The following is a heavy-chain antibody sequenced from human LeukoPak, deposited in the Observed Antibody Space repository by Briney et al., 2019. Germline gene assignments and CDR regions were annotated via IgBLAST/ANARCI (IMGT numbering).Heavy chain of an antibody. Sequence: LETLSLTCVVSGGSISSTSYYWGWIRQPPGKGLEWIGSIYYSGSTYYSPSLKSRVTISVDTSKNRFSLKLSSVTAADTAVYYCARLLRVGYCSTTTCNWFDPWGQGTLVTVSS. V-gene: IGHV4-39*07. CDR2: IYYSGST. J-gene: IGHJ5*02. CDR1: GGSISSTSYY. D-gene: IGHD2-2*03. CDR3: ARLLRVGYCSTTTCNWFDP.